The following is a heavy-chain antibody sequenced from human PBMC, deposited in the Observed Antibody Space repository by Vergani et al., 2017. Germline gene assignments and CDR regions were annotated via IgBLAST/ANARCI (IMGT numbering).Heavy chain of an antibody. J-gene: IGHJ5*01. CDR3: VRARCSGPCFMSNWFDS. V-gene: IGHV3-74*01. Sequence: EVQLVESGGGLIHPGGSLRLSCEGSGFSFSGYWMHWVRQSPEKGLVWVSRIKSDGSITNYADSVKGRFTISRENAKNTLYLEMNSLRGDDTAIYYCVRARCSGPCFMSNWFDSCGQGTLVTVSS. CDR2: IKSDGSIT. D-gene: IGHD5-12*01. CDR1: GFSFSGYW.